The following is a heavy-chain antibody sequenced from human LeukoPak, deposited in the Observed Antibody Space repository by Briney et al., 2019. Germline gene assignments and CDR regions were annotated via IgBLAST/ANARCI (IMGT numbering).Heavy chain of an antibody. J-gene: IGHJ4*02. CDR1: GGTFSSYA. V-gene: IGHV1-69*13. CDR3: ARGPTFGGFDY. D-gene: IGHD2-15*01. CDR2: IIPISGTA. Sequence: GASVKVSCKASGGTFSSYAISWVRQAPGQGLEWMGGIIPISGTANYAQKFQGRVTITADESTSTAYMELSSLRSEDTAVYYCARGPTFGGFDYWGQGTLVTVSS.